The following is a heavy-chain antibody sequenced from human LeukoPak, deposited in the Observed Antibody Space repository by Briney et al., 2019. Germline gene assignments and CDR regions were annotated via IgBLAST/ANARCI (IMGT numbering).Heavy chain of an antibody. CDR1: GYTFTGYY. D-gene: IGHD1-20*01. V-gene: IGHV1-2*02. Sequence: ASVKVSCKASGYTFTGYYMRWVRQAPGQGLEWMGWINPNSGGTNYAQKFQGRVTMTRDTSISTAYMELSRLRSDDTAVYYCARDGRGLHNWNQKRRTYYMDVWGKGTTVTVSS. CDR3: ARDGRGLHNWNQKRRTYYMDV. CDR2: INPNSGGT. J-gene: IGHJ6*03.